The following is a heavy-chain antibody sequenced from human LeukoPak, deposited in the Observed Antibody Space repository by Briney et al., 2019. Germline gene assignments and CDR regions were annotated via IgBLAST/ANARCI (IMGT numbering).Heavy chain of an antibody. D-gene: IGHD3-3*01. CDR2: ISVYNGNT. J-gene: IGHJ6*03. CDR3: ARDVAYYDFWSGYFHMDV. Sequence: ASVKVSCKASGYTFSDYDITWVRQAPGQGLEWMGWISVYNGNTNYAQELQGRVTMTTDTSTSTAYMELRSLRSDDTAVYYCARDVAYYDFWSGYFHMDVWGKGTTVTVSS. V-gene: IGHV1-18*01. CDR1: GYTFSDYD.